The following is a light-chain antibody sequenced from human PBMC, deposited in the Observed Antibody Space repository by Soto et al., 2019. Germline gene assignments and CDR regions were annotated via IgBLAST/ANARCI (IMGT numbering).Light chain of an antibody. J-gene: IGLJ1*01. CDR1: TSDIGGYDY. CDR2: EVN. V-gene: IGLV2-8*01. Sequence: QSALTQPPSASGAPGQSVAISCTGTTSDIGGYDYVSWYQQHPGKAPKLMIDEVNKRPSGVPDRFSGSKSGNTASLTVSGLQAEDEADYYCSSHGGNSPYVFVTGTKLTVL. CDR3: SSHGGNSPYV.